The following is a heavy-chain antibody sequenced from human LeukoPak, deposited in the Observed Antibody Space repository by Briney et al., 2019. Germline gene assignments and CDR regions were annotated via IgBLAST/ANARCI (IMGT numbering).Heavy chain of an antibody. CDR3: ARDWGGSSPFDS. V-gene: IGHV3-30*01. Sequence: PGRSPRLSCAASGFTFNSYAIHWVRQAPGKGLEGVSIILYSGSDKFYADSVKGRFSISRDNSKNMVYLHMNSLRPDDTAVYYCARDWGGSSPFDSWGQGTLVTVSS. CDR2: ILYSGSDK. CDR1: GFTFNSYA. J-gene: IGHJ4*02. D-gene: IGHD2-21*01.